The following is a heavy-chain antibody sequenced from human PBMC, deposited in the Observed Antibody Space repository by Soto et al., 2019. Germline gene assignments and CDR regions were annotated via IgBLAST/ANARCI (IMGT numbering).Heavy chain of an antibody. Sequence: QVQLVESGGGVVQPGRSLRLSCAASGFTFSSYGMHWVRQAPGKGLEWVAVIWYDGSNKYYADSVKGRFTISRDNSKNTLYLQMNSLRAEDTAVYYCARGGVTGHAFDIWGQGTMVTVSS. V-gene: IGHV3-33*01. D-gene: IGHD3-10*01. CDR1: GFTFSSYG. CDR2: IWYDGSNK. CDR3: ARGGVTGHAFDI. J-gene: IGHJ3*02.